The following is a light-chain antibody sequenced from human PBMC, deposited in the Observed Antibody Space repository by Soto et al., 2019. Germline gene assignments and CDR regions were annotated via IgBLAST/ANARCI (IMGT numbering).Light chain of an antibody. CDR1: SSYVGAYNY. CDR2: DVD. Sequence: QSALTQPRSVSGSPGQSVAISCTGTSSYVGAYNYVSWYQQHPGKAPKLMIYDVDKRPSGVPDRFSGSKSGNTASLTISGLQAEDVADYYCCSYADTYVELGGGTKLTVL. J-gene: IGLJ2*01. V-gene: IGLV2-11*01. CDR3: CSYADTYVE.